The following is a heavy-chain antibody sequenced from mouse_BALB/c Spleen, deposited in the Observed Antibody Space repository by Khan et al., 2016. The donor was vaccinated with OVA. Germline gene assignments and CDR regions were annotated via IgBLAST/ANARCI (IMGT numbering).Heavy chain of an antibody. Sequence: SGAELVKPGASVRLSCKASGYTFTSYYLYWVKQRPGQGLEWIGDINPSNGDTNFNEKFKSKATLTVDKSSSTAYIHLNSLTSEDSAVYYCTRSGYGSFAYWGQGTLVTVAA. CDR1: GYTFTSYY. D-gene: IGHD2-2*01. CDR2: INPSNGDT. CDR3: TRSGYGSFAY. J-gene: IGHJ3*01. V-gene: IGHV1-53*01.